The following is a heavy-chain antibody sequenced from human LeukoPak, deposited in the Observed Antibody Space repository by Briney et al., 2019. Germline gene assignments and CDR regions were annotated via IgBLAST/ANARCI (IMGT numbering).Heavy chain of an antibody. CDR1: GFTLSSYS. J-gene: IGHJ4*02. V-gene: IGHV3-21*01. CDR2: ISSSSSYI. D-gene: IGHD6-6*01. CDR3: AREDSSSTFDY. Sequence: GGSLRLSCAASGFTLSSYSMKWVREARGEGVEGVSSISSSSSYIYYADSVKGRFTISRDNAKNSLYLQMNSLSAEDTAVYYCAREDSSSTFDYWGQGTLVTVSS.